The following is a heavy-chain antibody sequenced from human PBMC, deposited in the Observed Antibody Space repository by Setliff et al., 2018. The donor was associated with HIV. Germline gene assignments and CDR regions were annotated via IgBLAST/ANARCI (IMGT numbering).Heavy chain of an antibody. CDR2: IIPILAIA. Sequence: ASVKVXXXASGDMPITYAITWVRQAPGQGLEWVGGIIPILAIANYAHXFQGXVTIIADKSTGAGYMELTRLRSDDTAVYYCARSLAGGYHQIPDAFHPWGQGTVVXXSS. V-gene: IGHV1-69*10. J-gene: IGHJ3*01. CDR1: GDMPITYA. CDR3: ARSLAGGYHQIPDAFHP. D-gene: IGHD6-25*01.